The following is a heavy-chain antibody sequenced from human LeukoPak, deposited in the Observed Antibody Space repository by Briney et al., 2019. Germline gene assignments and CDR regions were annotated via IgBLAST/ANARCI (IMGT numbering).Heavy chain of an antibody. CDR2: INQDGSDE. Sequence: PGGSLRLSCAASGFTFSSSWMSWVRHTPGKGLEWVANINQDGSDEYYVDSVKGRFTISRDNAKNSLYLQMNSLRAEDTAVYYCAKSRWTYYDCGESWGQGTLVTVSS. D-gene: IGHD3-22*01. CDR3: AKSRWTYYDCGES. J-gene: IGHJ5*02. CDR1: GFTFSSSW. V-gene: IGHV3-7*03.